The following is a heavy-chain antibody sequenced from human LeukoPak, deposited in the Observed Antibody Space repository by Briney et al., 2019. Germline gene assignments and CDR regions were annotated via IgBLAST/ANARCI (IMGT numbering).Heavy chain of an antibody. CDR1: GFTVSSNY. CDR2: IYSGGST. CDR3: AREGLQQLARYFDL. D-gene: IGHD6-13*01. J-gene: IGHJ2*01. V-gene: IGHV3-53*01. Sequence: PGGSLRLSCAASGFTVSSNYMSWVRQAPGKGLEWVSVIYSGGSTYYADSVKGRFTISRDNSKNTLYLQMNSLRAEDTAVYYCAREGLQQLARYFDLWGRGTPVTVSS.